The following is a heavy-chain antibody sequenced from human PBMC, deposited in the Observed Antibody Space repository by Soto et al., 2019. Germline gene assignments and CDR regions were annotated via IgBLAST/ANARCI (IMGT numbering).Heavy chain of an antibody. CDR1: GYTVSDLS. CDR3: ASRLGHFRH. J-gene: IGHJ1*01. CDR2: FDPEDGKT. V-gene: IGHV1-24*01. Sequence: QVQLVQSGAEVKKPGASVRVSCMVSGYTVSDLSIHWVRQAPGKGLEWMGGFDPEDGKTIYAQKFQGRVTMTEDTSTDTAYMELSSLRSEDTAVYYCASRLGHFRHWGQCTLVTVSS.